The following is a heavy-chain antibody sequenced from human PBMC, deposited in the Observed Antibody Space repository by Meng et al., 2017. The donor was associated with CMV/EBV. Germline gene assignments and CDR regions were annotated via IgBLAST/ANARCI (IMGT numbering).Heavy chain of an antibody. V-gene: IGHV4-34*01. Sequence: SETLSLTCAVYGGSFSGYYWSWIRQPPGKGLEWIGEINHSGGTNYNPSLKSRVTISVDTSKNQFSLKLSSVTAADTAVYYCARGSDGYSSGWYRYWGQGTLVTVSS. CDR1: GGSFSGYY. CDR3: ARGSDGYSSGWYRY. J-gene: IGHJ4*02. D-gene: IGHD6-19*01. CDR2: INHSGGT.